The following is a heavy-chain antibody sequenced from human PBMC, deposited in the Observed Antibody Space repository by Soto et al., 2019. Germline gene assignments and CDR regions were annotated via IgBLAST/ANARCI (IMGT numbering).Heavy chain of an antibody. CDR2: IYHIGST. V-gene: IGHV4-4*02. J-gene: IGHJ6*02. CDR3: ARAPVYYDILTGYSYSYYYYGMDV. D-gene: IGHD3-9*01. Sequence: SETLSLTCAVSGGSISNNNWWSWVRQPPGKGLEWIGEIYHIGSTNYNPSLKSRVTISVDKSKNQFSLKVNSVTAADTAVYYCARAPVYYDILTGYSYSYYYYGMDVWGQGTTVTVSS. CDR1: GGSISNNNW.